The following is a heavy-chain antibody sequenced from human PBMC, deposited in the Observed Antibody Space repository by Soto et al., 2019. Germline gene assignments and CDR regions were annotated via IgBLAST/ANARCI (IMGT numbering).Heavy chain of an antibody. CDR3: ARVFDYSGMFDY. Sequence: SETLSLTCAVSGGSISSDGYSWTWIRQPPGKGLEWIGYIYHGESTYYNPSLQSRVTISLDRSKNNFSLKLTSVTAADTAVYYCARVFDYSGMFDYWGQGTLFTVSS. CDR1: GGSISSDGYS. D-gene: IGHD3-16*01. CDR2: IYHGEST. V-gene: IGHV4-30-2*01. J-gene: IGHJ4*02.